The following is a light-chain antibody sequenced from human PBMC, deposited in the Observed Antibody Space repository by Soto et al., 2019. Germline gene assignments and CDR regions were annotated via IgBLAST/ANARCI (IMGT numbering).Light chain of an antibody. CDR3: QQYNNWPPIT. Sequence: EIVLTQSPDTLSLSPGERASLSCRVSQSVSSNLAWYQQKPGQAPRLLIYGASTRATGIPARFSGSGSGTEFTLTISSLQSEDFAVYYCQQYNNWPPITFGQGTRLEIK. J-gene: IGKJ5*01. V-gene: IGKV3-15*01. CDR1: QSVSSN. CDR2: GAS.